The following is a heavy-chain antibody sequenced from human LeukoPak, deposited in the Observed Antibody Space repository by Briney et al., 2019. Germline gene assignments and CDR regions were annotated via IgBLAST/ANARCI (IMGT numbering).Heavy chain of an antibody. CDR2: IYTSGST. Sequence: PSQTLSLTCTVSGGSISSYYWSWIRQPAGKGLEWIGRIYTSGSTNYNPSLKSRVTMSVDTSKNQFSLKLSSVTAADTAVYYCASVDYGDERSYYYYYMDVWGKGTTVTVSS. CDR3: ASVDYGDERSYYYYYMDV. J-gene: IGHJ6*03. D-gene: IGHD4-17*01. CDR1: GGSISSYY. V-gene: IGHV4-4*07.